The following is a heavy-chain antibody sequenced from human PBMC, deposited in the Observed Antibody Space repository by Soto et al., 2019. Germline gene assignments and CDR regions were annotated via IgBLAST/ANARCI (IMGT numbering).Heavy chain of an antibody. J-gene: IGHJ4*02. CDR2: IYPGDSDT. Sequence: SPEISCTCSGYSVTSYVIGVVRQMPGKGLEWMGIIYPGDSDTRYSPSFQGQVTISADKSISTAYLQWSSLKASDTAMYYCARLPRNPSTVTTHFDYWGQGTLVTVSS. CDR3: ARLPRNPSTVTTHFDY. CDR1: GYSVTSYV. V-gene: IGHV5-51*01. D-gene: IGHD4-17*01.